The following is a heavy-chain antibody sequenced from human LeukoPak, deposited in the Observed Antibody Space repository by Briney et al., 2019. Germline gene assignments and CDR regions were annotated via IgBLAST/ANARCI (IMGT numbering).Heavy chain of an antibody. J-gene: IGHJ6*02. CDR3: ARTNYDILTGYLLLQNSTRVYYYGMDV. Sequence: GGSLRLSCAASGFTFSTYWMSWIRQAPGKGLEWVSYISSSGSTIYYADSVKGRFTISRDNAKNSLYLQMNSLRAEDTAVYYCARTNYDILTGYLLLQNSTRVYYYGMDVWGQGTTVTVSS. CDR2: ISSSGSTI. CDR1: GFTFSTYW. D-gene: IGHD3-9*01. V-gene: IGHV3-11*01.